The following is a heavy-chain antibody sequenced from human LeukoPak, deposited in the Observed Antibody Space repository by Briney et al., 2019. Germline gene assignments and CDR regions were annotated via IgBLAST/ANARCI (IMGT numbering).Heavy chain of an antibody. Sequence: GGSLRLSCAASGFTFSSYAMTWVRQAPGKGLEWVSAISDSGGRTYYADSVKGRFTISRDNAKNSLYLQMNRLRDEDTAVYYCARGIGYGGDSDFDYWGQGTLVTVSS. D-gene: IGHD4-23*01. J-gene: IGHJ4*02. V-gene: IGHV3-23*01. CDR1: GFTFSSYA. CDR2: ISDSGGRT. CDR3: ARGIGYGGDSDFDY.